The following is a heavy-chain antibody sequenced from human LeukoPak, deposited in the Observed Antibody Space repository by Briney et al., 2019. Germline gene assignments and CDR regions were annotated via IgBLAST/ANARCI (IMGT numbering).Heavy chain of an antibody. V-gene: IGHV1-69*05. CDR1: GGTFSSYA. CDR3: ARGPIAARRGGFDY. CDR2: IIPIFGTA. Sequence: SVKVSCKASGGTFSSYAISWVRQAPGQGLEWMRGIIPIFGTANYAQKFQGRVTITTDESTSTAYMELSSLRSEDTAVYYCARGPIAARRGGFDYWGQGTLVTVSS. J-gene: IGHJ4*02. D-gene: IGHD6-6*01.